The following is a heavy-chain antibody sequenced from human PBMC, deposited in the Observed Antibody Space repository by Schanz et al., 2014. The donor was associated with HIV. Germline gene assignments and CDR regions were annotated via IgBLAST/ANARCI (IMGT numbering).Heavy chain of an antibody. J-gene: IGHJ3*02. CDR2: VSGSGAGT. Sequence: VQLVESGGGVVQPGRSLRLSCTASGFTFSSSGMHWVRQAPGKGLEWVSAVSGSGAGTSYADSVKGRFTIARDNSEKTLYLHMNNLRVEDTAIYYCAKGKGLTVVVVDAFDTWGQGTMVTVS. V-gene: IGHV3-23*04. CDR1: GFTFSSSG. CDR3: AKGKGLTVVVVDAFDT. D-gene: IGHD3-22*01.